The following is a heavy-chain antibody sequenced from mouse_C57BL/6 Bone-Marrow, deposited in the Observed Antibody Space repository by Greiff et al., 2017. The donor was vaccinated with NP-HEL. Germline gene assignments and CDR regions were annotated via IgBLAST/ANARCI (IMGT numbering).Heavy chain of an antibody. D-gene: IGHD2-3*01. CDR3: ARQGLLHDY. V-gene: IGHV5-9*04. CDR2: ISGGGGNT. J-gene: IGHJ2*01. CDR1: GFTFSSYT. Sequence: EVQRVESGGGLVKPGGSLKLSCAASGFTFSSYTMSWVRQTPEKRLEWVATISGGGGNTYYPDSVKGRFTISRDNAKNTLYLQMSSLRSEDTAVYYCARQGLLHDYWGQGTTLTVSS.